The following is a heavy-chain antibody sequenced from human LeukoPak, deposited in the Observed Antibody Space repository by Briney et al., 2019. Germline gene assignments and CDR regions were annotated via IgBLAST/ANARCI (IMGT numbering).Heavy chain of an antibody. J-gene: IGHJ3*02. V-gene: IGHV3-21*01. Sequence: GGSLRLSCAASGFTFNSYSINWVRQAPGKGLEWVSFIDTSASYIYYGDSMKGRFTISRDNAKNSLYLQMNGLRAEDTAVYYCARGRSITLLRGVAMSDGFDIWGQGAMVTVSS. CDR1: GFTFNSYS. CDR2: IDTSASYI. D-gene: IGHD3-10*01. CDR3: ARGRSITLLRGVAMSDGFDI.